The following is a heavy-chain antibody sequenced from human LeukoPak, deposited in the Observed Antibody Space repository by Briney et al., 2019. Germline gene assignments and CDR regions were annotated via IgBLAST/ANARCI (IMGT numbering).Heavy chain of an antibody. Sequence: QPGGSLRLSCAASGLTFSSYAMSWVRQAPGKGLEWVSAISGSGGNTYYADSVKGRFTISRDNSKNTLYLQMNSLRAEDTAVYYCAKVLGLKDGYNYAYFDYWGQGTLVTVSS. D-gene: IGHD5-24*01. CDR3: AKVLGLKDGYNYAYFDY. CDR1: GLTFSSYA. CDR2: ISGSGGNT. J-gene: IGHJ4*02. V-gene: IGHV3-23*01.